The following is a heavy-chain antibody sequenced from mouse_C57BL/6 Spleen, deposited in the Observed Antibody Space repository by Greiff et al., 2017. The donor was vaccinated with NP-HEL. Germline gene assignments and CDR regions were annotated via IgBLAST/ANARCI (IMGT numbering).Heavy chain of an antibody. CDR2: INPNNGGT. V-gene: IGHV1-26*01. CDR1: GYTFTDYY. J-gene: IGHJ2*01. CDR3: ARSDDYYGSRGGFFDY. D-gene: IGHD1-1*01. Sequence: VQLQQSGPELVKPGASVKISCKASGYTFTDYYMNWVKQSHGKSLEWIGDINPNNGGTSYNQKFKGKATLTVDKSSSTAYMELRSLTSEDSAVYYCARSDDYYGSRGGFFDYWGQGTTLTVSS.